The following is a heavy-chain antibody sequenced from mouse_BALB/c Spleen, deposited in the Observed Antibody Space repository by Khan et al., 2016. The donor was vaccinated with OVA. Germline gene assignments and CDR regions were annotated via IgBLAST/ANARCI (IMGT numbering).Heavy chain of an antibody. Sequence: EVQLVESGPSLVKPSQSLSLTCTVTGYSITSGYGWNWIRQFPGNKLEWMGYISYSGSTNYNPSLKSRISITRDTSKNQFFLQLNCVTTEDTATYYCARTARIKYWGQGTTLTVSS. D-gene: IGHD1-2*01. V-gene: IGHV3-2*02. CDR2: ISYSGST. CDR3: ARTARIKY. CDR1: GYSITSGYG. J-gene: IGHJ2*01.